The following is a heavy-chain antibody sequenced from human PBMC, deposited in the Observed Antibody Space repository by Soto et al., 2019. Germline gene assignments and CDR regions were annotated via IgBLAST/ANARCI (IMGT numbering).Heavy chain of an antibody. CDR1: GFTFSSYS. Sequence: EVQLVESGGGLVKPGGSLRLSCAASGFTFSSYSMNWVRQAPGKGLEWVSSISSSSSYIYYADSVKGRFTISRDNAKXSLYLQMNSLRAEDTAVYYCARDQPGYSYGYGLGYWGQGTLVTVSS. CDR2: ISSSSSYI. J-gene: IGHJ4*02. CDR3: ARDQPGYSYGYGLGY. V-gene: IGHV3-21*01. D-gene: IGHD5-18*01.